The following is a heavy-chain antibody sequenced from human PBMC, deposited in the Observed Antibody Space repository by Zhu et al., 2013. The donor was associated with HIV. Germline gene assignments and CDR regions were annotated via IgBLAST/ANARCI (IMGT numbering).Heavy chain of an antibody. D-gene: IGHD3-10*01. V-gene: IGHV1-46*01. CDR2: MKESGDGT. Sequence: VQLRQSGSEMKMPGSAVKISCRVSGYAFTSYHIHWVRQAPGQGLEWMGIMKESGDGTIYAQKFQGRVTMTRDTSTSTAYMEVSALRPDDTAVYYCAREDPSTYYFDIWGQGSLVTVSS. CDR3: AREDPSTYYFDI. CDR1: GYAFTSYH. J-gene: IGHJ5*02.